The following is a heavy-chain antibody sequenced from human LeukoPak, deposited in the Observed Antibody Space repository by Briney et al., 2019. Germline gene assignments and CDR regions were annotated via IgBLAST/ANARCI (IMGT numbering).Heavy chain of an antibody. D-gene: IGHD1-26*01. CDR1: GGSTSSYY. CDR3: AREGSTTSNYYYYYMDV. Sequence: SETLSLTCTVSGGSTSSYYWSWIRQPPEKGLEWIGYIYYSGSTNYNPSLKSRVTISVDTSKNQFSLKLSSVTAADTAVYYCAREGSTTSNYYYYYMDVWGKGTTVTVSS. CDR2: IYYSGST. V-gene: IGHV4-59*12. J-gene: IGHJ6*03.